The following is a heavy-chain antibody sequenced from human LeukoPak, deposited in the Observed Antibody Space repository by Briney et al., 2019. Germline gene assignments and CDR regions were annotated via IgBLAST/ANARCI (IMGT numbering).Heavy chain of an antibody. D-gene: IGHD3-16*02. Sequence: PSETLSLTCAASGVSFSGYYWSWIRQPPGKGLEWIGEINHSGSTNYNPALKSRVAISVDTSKNQYSLKLSSMTAADTAVYYCARVIVWGSYRFTIYYFDYWGQGTLVTVSS. V-gene: IGHV4-34*01. CDR3: ARVIVWGSYRFTIYYFDY. J-gene: IGHJ4*02. CDR2: INHSGST. CDR1: GVSFSGYY.